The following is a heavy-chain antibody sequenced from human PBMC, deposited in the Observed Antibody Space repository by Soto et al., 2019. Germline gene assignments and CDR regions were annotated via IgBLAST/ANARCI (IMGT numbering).Heavy chain of an antibody. J-gene: IGHJ6*02. CDR3: ARLYGSGSYYLYYYYGMDV. V-gene: IGHV3-48*03. Sequence: GSLRLSCAASGFTFSSYEMNWVRQAPGKGLEWVSYISSSGSTIYYADSVKGRFTISRDNAKNSLYLQMNSLRAEDTAVYYCARLYGSGSYYLYYYYGMDVWGQGTTVTVSS. CDR1: GFTFSSYE. CDR2: ISSSGSTI. D-gene: IGHD3-10*01.